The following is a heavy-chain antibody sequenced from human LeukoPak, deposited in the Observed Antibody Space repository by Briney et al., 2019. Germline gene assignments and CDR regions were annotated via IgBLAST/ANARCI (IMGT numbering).Heavy chain of an antibody. V-gene: IGHV4-61*02. D-gene: IGHD6-13*01. CDR3: ARWGIAAAGTLGYMDV. J-gene: IGHJ6*03. CDR1: GGSISSGSYY. CDR2: IYTSGST. Sequence: SQTLSLTCTVSGGSISSGSYYWSWLRQPAGKGLEWIGRIYTSGSTNYNLSLKSRVTISVDTSKNQFSLKLRSVTAADTAVYYCARWGIAAAGTLGYMDVWGKGTTVTVSS.